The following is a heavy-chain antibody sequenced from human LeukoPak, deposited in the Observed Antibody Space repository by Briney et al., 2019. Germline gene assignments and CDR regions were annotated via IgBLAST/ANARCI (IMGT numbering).Heavy chain of an antibody. V-gene: IGHV3-7*01. J-gene: IGHJ4*02. CDR2: IKQDGSEK. CDR1: GFTFSNFW. Sequence: GGSLRLSCAASGFTFSNFWMNWFRQAPGKGLEWVANIKQDGSEKYYVDSVKGRFTISRDNAKNSLYLQMNSPRAEDTAVYYCAGGSGWLTEYWGQGTLVTVSS. D-gene: IGHD6-19*01. CDR3: AGGSGWLTEY.